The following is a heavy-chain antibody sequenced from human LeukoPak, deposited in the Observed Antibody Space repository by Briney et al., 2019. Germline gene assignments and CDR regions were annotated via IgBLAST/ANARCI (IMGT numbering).Heavy chain of an antibody. Sequence: LGESLKISCKGSGYSFSSYWIGWVRQMPGKGLEWMGIIYPGDSDTRYSPSFQGQVTISADKSITTAYLQWSSLKASDTAMYYCARRSPSGSLAWFDPWGQGTLVIVSS. CDR1: GYSFSSYW. V-gene: IGHV5-51*01. CDR3: ARRSPSGSLAWFDP. J-gene: IGHJ5*02. CDR2: IYPGDSDT. D-gene: IGHD1-26*01.